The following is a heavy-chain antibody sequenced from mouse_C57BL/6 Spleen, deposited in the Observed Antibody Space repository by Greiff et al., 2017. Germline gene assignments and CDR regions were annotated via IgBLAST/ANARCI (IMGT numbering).Heavy chain of an antibody. CDR3: ARGATVVATEGAWFAY. D-gene: IGHD1-1*01. V-gene: IGHV1-39*01. Sequence: EVQLQQSGPELVKPGASVKISCKASGYSFTDYNMNWVKQSNGKSLEWIGVINPNYGTTSYNQKFKGKATFTVDQSSSTAYMQLNSRTSEDSAVYYCARGATVVATEGAWFAYWGQGTLVTVSA. CDR2: INPNYGTT. J-gene: IGHJ3*01. CDR1: GYSFTDYN.